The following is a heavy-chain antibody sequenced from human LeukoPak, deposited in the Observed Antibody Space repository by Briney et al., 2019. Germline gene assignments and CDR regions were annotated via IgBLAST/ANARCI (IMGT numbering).Heavy chain of an antibody. V-gene: IGHV4-34*01. CDR1: GGSFSGYY. J-gene: IGHJ6*04. D-gene: IGHD5-12*01. Sequence: SETLSLTCAVYGGSFSGYYWSWIRQPPGKGLEWIGEINHSGSTNYNPSLKSRVTISVDTSKNQFSLELSSVTAADTAVYYCARGGYSGYPTPLYYGMDVWGKGTTVTVSS. CDR3: ARGGYSGYPTPLYYGMDV. CDR2: INHSGST.